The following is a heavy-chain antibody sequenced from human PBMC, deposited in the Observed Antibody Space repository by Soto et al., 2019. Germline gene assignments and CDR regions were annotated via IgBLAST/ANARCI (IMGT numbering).Heavy chain of an antibody. J-gene: IGHJ3*02. V-gene: IGHV3-66*01. CDR1: GFIVSDTY. D-gene: IGHD2-15*01. CDR2: ISNRGDT. CDR3: AREPRYCRGGSCSITGDAYDI. Sequence: EVHLVESGGGLVQPGGSLRLPCTASGFIVSDTYVNWVRQAPGKGLEWVSVISNRGDTHYADSVRGRFSLSRDISDNTLHLQMNNLRVEDTAVYYCAREPRYCRGGSCSITGDAYDIWGQGTLVTVSS.